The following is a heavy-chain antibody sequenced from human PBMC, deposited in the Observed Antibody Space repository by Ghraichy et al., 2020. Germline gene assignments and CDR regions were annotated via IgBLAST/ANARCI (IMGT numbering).Heavy chain of an antibody. CDR1: GFTFSNFG. D-gene: IGHD6-19*01. CDR2: LSFDGSAN. Sequence: GALRLSCEASGFTFSNFGMHWVRQAPGQGLEWVAVLSFDGSANHYADSVKGRFSVSRDNSKNTLHLDMNSLRVEDTVVYYCVKETSGWTKFLDYWGQGTLVTVSS. V-gene: IGHV3-30*18. CDR3: VKETSGWTKFLDY. J-gene: IGHJ4*02.